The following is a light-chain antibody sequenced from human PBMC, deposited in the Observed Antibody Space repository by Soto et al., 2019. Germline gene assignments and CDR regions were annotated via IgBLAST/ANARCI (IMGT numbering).Light chain of an antibody. CDR3: QQRSNVPPIT. J-gene: IGKJ5*01. Sequence: IALTQSPAPLSLSPAERATLSCSASPSVKTFLVWYQQRPGQAPRLLIYAASHRAAGIPARFSGSGFGTDFTLTISSLEPEDAAVYYCQQRSNVPPITFGQGRRLEIK. V-gene: IGKV3-11*01. CDR1: PSVKTF. CDR2: AAS.